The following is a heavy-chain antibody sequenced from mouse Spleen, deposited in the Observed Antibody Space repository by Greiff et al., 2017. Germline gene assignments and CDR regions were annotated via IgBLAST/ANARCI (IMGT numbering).Heavy chain of an antibody. D-gene: IGHD3-2*01. CDR1: GYSFTGYY. J-gene: IGHJ3*01. CDR3: ARRGDSSGYVGWFAY. CDR2: INPSTGGT. Sequence: EVQLQQSGPELVKPGASVKISCKASGYSFTGYYMNWVKQSPEKSLEWIGEINPSTGGTTYNQKFKAKATLTVEKSSSTAYMQLKSLTSEDSAVYYCARRGDSSGYVGWFAYWGQGTLVTVSA. V-gene: IGHV1-42*01.